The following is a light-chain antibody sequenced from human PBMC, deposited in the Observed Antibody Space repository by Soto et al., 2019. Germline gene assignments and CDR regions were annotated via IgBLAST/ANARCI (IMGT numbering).Light chain of an antibody. CDR1: SXDXGDYKY. CDR2: EVS. V-gene: IGLV2-14*01. Sequence: QSALTQPASVSGSPGQSIXIXXXGXSXDXGDYKYVSWYQQHPGKAPKLMIYEVSYRPSGVSNRFSGSKSGNTASLTISGLQAEDEADYYCSSYTTSSTVFGTGTKVTVL. CDR3: SSYTTSSTV. J-gene: IGLJ1*01.